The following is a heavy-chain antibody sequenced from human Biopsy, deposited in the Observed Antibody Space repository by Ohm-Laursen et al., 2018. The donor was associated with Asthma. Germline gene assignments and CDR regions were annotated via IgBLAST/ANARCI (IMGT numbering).Heavy chain of an antibody. CDR3: ARQSGQDYGDSSGFDI. J-gene: IGHJ3*02. D-gene: IGHD3-22*01. CDR1: GFTVSRDH. Sequence: SLRLSCAASGFTVSRDHMFWVRQAPGKGLEWVSVTYSGGTSDTADSVRGRFTISRDNSRNRLYLQINRLTVEDSAVYFCARQSGQDYGDSSGFDIWGQGTKVAVSS. V-gene: IGHV3-53*05. CDR2: TYSGGTS.